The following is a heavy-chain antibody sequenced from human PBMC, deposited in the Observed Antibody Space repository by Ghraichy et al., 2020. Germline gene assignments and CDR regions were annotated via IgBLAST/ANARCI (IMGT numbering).Heavy chain of an antibody. J-gene: IGHJ4*02. CDR2: IYWNDDK. D-gene: IGHD2-15*01. CDR3: AHRPPQREDIGAWYFAY. Sequence: SGPTLVKPTQTLTLTCTFSGFSLSTSGVGVGWIRQPPGKALEWLGFIYWNDDKRYSPSLHNRLTLTRDTSKNQVVLTMTNMDPVDTATYYCAHRPPQREDIGAWYFAYWGQGTLVTVSS. CDR1: GFSLSTSGVG. V-gene: IGHV2-5*01.